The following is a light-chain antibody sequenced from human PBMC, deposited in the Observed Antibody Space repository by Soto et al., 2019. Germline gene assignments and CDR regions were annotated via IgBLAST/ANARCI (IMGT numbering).Light chain of an antibody. CDR3: QQREA. CDR1: QSVSTY. CDR2: DAS. Sequence: EIVLTQSPATLSLSPWERATLSCRASQSVSTYLGWYQQKPGQAPRLLIYDASNRATGIPARFSGSGSGTDFTLTISSLEPEDFAVYYCQQREAFGQGTKVDIK. J-gene: IGKJ1*01. V-gene: IGKV3-11*01.